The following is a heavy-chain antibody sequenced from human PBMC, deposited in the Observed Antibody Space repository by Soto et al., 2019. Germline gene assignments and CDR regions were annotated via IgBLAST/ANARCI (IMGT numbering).Heavy chain of an antibody. V-gene: IGHV4-39*01. CDR2: IYYSGST. CDR3: ARPDPYGDYLQAFDI. J-gene: IGHJ3*02. D-gene: IGHD4-17*01. Sequence: LETLSLTCTVSGGSISSSSYYWGWIRQPPGKGLEWIGSIYYSGSTYYNPSLKSRVTISVDTSKNQFSLKLSSVTAADTAVYYCARPDPYGDYLQAFDIWGQGTMVTVSS. CDR1: GGSISSSSYY.